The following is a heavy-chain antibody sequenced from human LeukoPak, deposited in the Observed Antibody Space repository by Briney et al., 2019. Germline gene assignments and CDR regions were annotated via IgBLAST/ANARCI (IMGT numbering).Heavy chain of an antibody. CDR1: GFTFSSYG. D-gene: IGHD3-3*01. V-gene: IGHV3-30*02. CDR3: AKDRPAIFGVVITGFDY. Sequence: QSGGSLRLSCAASGFTFSSYGMHWVRQAPGKGLEWVAFIRYDGSNKYYADSVKGRFTISRDNSKNTLYLQMNSLRAEDTAVYYCAKDRPAIFGVVITGFDYWGQGTLVTVSS. CDR2: IRYDGSNK. J-gene: IGHJ4*02.